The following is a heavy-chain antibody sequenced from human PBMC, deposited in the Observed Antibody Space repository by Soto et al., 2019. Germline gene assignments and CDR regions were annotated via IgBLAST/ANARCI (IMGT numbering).Heavy chain of an antibody. CDR3: AKNGWYSADI. V-gene: IGHV4-4*02. D-gene: IGHD6-19*01. CDR2: IFHSETT. CDR1: GASVSSDNW. Sequence: QMRPQESGPGLVKPSGTLSLACAVSGASVSSDNWWSWVRQPPGKGLEWIGEIFHSETTNYNPSLKSRATISVDKSKNQFSLTLTSVTAADTAVYYCAKNGWYSADIWGQGTMVTVSS. J-gene: IGHJ3*02.